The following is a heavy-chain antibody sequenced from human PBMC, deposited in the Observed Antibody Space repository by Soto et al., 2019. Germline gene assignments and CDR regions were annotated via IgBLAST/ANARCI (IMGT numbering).Heavy chain of an antibody. D-gene: IGHD3-16*02. CDR3: TRPDDPDGYPEAFDY. CDR1: GFTFSGSA. CDR2: IRTRPNNYAT. V-gene: IGHV3-73*02. J-gene: IGHJ4*02. Sequence: EVQLVQSGGGLVQPGGSLKLSCAASGFTFSGSAMHWVRQASGKGLEWVGRIRTRPNNYATIYSASVRGRFTISRDDSKNAVYLQMDSLKTEDTAVYYCTRPDDPDGYPEAFDYWGQGTLVTVSS.